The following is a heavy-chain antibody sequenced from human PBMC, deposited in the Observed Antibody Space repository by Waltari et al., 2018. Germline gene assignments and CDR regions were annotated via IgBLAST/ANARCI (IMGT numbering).Heavy chain of an antibody. D-gene: IGHD4-17*01. Sequence: LEWVSSISSSSSYIYYADSVKGRFTISRDNAKNSLYLQMNSLRAEDTAVYYCARRGDYGPFDYWGQGTLVTVSS. V-gene: IGHV3-21*01. CDR3: ARRGDYGPFDY. J-gene: IGHJ4*02. CDR2: ISSSSSYI.